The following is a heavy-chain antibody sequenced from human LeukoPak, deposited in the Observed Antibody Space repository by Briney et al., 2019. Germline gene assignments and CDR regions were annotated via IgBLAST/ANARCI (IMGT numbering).Heavy chain of an antibody. CDR3: ARDLIVVVTESYFDY. J-gene: IGHJ4*02. V-gene: IGHV1-69*05. CDR1: GGTFSSYA. CDR2: IIPIFGTA. Sequence: SVKVSCKASGGTFSSYAVSWVRQAPGQGLEWMGRIIPIFGTANYAQKFQGRVTITTDESTSTAYMELSSLRSEDTAVYYCARDLIVVVTESYFDYWGQGTLVTVSS. D-gene: IGHD3-22*01.